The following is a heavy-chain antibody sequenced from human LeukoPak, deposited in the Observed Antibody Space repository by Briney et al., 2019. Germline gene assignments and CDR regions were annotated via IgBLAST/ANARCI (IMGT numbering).Heavy chain of an antibody. CDR3: AIGCVPLWSGYYFDY. D-gene: IGHD3-3*01. J-gene: IGHJ4*02. V-gene: IGHV4-59*01. CDR2: IYYSGST. CDR1: CGSISSYY. Sequence: SETLSLTCTVSCGSISSYYWSWIRQPPGKGLEWVGYIYYSGSTNYNPSLKSRVPISVDTSKNQFSLKLSSVTAAETAVYYCAIGCVPLWSGYYFDYWGQGTLVTVSS.